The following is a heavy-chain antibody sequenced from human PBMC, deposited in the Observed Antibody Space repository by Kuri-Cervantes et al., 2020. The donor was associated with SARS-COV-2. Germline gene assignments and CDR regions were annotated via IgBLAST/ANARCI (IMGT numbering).Heavy chain of an antibody. J-gene: IGHJ4*02. D-gene: IGHD3-22*01. CDR2: INHRGST. CDR1: GGSISSYY. V-gene: IGHV4-34*01. CDR3: ARTDNSGYSYYFDY. Sequence: SETLSLTCTVSGGSISSYYWSWIRQPPGKGLGWIGEINHRGSTNYNPSLKSRVTISVDTSKNQSSLKLSSVTAADTAVYYCARTDNSGYSYYFDYWGQGTLVTVSS.